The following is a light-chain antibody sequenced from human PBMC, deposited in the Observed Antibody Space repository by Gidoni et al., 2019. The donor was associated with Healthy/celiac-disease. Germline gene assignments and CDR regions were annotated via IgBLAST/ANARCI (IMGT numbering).Light chain of an antibody. J-gene: IGKJ1*01. Sequence: AIQMPQSPSSLSASVGDRVTITCRASQGIRNDLGWYQQKPGKAPKLLIYAASSLQSGVPSRVSGRGSGTDFTLTISSLQPEDFATYYCLQDYNYPWTFGQGTKVEIK. V-gene: IGKV1-6*01. CDR3: LQDYNYPWT. CDR2: AAS. CDR1: QGIRND.